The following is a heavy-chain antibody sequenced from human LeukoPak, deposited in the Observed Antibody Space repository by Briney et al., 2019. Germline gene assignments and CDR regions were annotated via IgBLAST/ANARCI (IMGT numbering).Heavy chain of an antibody. J-gene: IGHJ6*03. CDR2: IKQDGSEK. CDR3: ARGEGSYGYTSYYYYYMDV. CDR1: GFTFSSYW. V-gene: IGHV3-7*01. Sequence: GGSLRLSCAASGFTFSSYWMSWVRQAPGKGLEWVANIKQDGSEKYYVDSVKGRFTISRDNAKNSLYLQMNSLRAEDTAVYYCARGEGSYGYTSYYYYYMDVWGKGTTVTVSS. D-gene: IGHD5-18*01.